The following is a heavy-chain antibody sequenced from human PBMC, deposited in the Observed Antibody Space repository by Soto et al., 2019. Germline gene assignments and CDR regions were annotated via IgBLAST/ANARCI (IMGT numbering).Heavy chain of an antibody. D-gene: IGHD1-1*01. CDR2: IYPSVSS. V-gene: IGHV4-38-2*02. Sequence: ASETLSLTCNVSGFAISRGYYWSWVRQPPGKGLEWIGSIYPSVSSYHNPSLESRLTLSIDTSKNQFTLKLASVTAADTALYYCAREKVGTTFFDNWGQGTQATVSS. CDR3: AREKVGTTFFDN. CDR1: GFAISRGYY. J-gene: IGHJ4*02.